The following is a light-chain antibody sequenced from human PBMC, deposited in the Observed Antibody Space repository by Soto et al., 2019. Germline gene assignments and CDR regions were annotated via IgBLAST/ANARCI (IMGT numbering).Light chain of an antibody. Sequence: EIVLTQSPATLSLSPGERATLSCRASQSVSRYLAWYQQKPGQAPRLLIYDASNRATGIPARFSGSGSGTDFTLTISSLQPDDFATYYCQQYNSYSWTFGQGTKVDIK. CDR1: QSVSRY. CDR2: DAS. J-gene: IGKJ1*01. CDR3: QQYNSYSWT. V-gene: IGKV3-11*01.